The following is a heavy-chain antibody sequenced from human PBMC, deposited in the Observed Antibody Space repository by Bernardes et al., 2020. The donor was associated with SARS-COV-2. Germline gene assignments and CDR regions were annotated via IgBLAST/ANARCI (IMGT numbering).Heavy chain of an antibody. CDR2: ISAYNGNT. CDR3: ARVTGIAAAGNLFYYYYGMDV. D-gene: IGHD6-13*01. CDR1: GYTFTSYG. J-gene: IGHJ6*02. V-gene: IGHV1-18*04. Sequence: ASVKVSCKASGYTFTSYGISWVRQAPGQGLEWMGWISAYNGNTNYAQKLQGRVTMTTDTSTSTAYMELRSLRSDDTAVYYCARVTGIAAAGNLFYYYYGMDVWGQGTTVTVSS.